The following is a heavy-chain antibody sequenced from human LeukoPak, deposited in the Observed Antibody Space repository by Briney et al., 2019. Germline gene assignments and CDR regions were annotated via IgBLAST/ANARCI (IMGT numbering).Heavy chain of an antibody. CDR1: GFTFDDYA. CDR3: AKGSCSSTSCYVWFDP. V-gene: IGHV3-9*03. Sequence: PGGSLRLSCAASGFTFDDYAMHWVRQAPGKGLEWVSGINWNSGTIGYADSVKGRFTISRDNAKNSLYLQMNSPGAEDMALYYCAKGSCSSTSCYVWFDPWGQGTLVTVSS. D-gene: IGHD2-2*01. J-gene: IGHJ5*02. CDR2: INWNSGTI.